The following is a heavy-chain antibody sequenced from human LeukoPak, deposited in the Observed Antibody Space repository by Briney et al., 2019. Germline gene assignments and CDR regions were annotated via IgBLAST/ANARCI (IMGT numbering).Heavy chain of an antibody. Sequence: ASVTDSCKASGYTFINNWMHWVRQAPGQGLEWIGLINPTGTRTGYAQKFQGRVTMTRDMSTSTDYMELSSLRSEDTAIYYCARDNSVGDIAWWFDPWGQGTLVTVST. J-gene: IGHJ5*02. CDR3: ARDNSVGDIAWWFDP. D-gene: IGHD3-10*01. CDR2: INPTGTRT. V-gene: IGHV1-46*01. CDR1: GYTFINNW.